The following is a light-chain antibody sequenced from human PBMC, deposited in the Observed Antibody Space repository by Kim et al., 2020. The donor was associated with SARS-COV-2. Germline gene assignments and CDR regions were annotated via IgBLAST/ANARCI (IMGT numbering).Light chain of an antibody. CDR2: KAS. J-gene: IGKJ4*01. CDR3: QQYNSYSPLT. V-gene: IGKV1-5*03. Sequence: DIQMTQSPSTLSASVGDRVTITCRASQSISSWLAWYQQKPGKAPKLLIYKASSLESGVPSRFSGSGSGTEFTLTISSLQRDDFATYYCQQYNSYSPLTFGGGTKVDIK. CDR1: QSISSW.